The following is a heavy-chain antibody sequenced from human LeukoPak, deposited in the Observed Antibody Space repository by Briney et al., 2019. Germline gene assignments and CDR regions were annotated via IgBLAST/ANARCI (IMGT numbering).Heavy chain of an antibody. Sequence: GASVKVSCKASGYTFTSYYMHWVRQAPGQGLEWMGIINPSGGSTSYAQKFQGRVTMTRDTSTSTVYMELSSLRSEDTAVYYCARDLMTTVTSYGMDVWGQGTTATVSS. CDR3: ARDLMTTVTSYGMDV. D-gene: IGHD4-4*01. J-gene: IGHJ6*02. CDR1: GYTFTSYY. V-gene: IGHV1-46*01. CDR2: INPSGGST.